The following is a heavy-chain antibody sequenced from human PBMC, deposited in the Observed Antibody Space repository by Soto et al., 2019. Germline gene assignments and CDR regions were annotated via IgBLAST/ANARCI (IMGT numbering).Heavy chain of an antibody. J-gene: IGHJ6*02. V-gene: IGHV3-23*01. Sequence: EVQLLESGGCLVRPGGSLRPSCAASGFTFSSYAMTWVRQAPGKGLEWVSGISGRGAYRYYADSVRGRFTVSRDKPKNTLYLQMDSLSDDDTAEYFCAKIGDSVVGGEDHYYNMDDWGQGTTVTVSS. CDR3: AKIGDSVVGGEDHYYNMDD. CDR2: ISGRGAYR. CDR1: GFTFSSYA. D-gene: IGHD3-16*01.